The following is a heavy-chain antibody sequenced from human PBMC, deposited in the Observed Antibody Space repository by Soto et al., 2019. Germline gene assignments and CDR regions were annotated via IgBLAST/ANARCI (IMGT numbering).Heavy chain of an antibody. Sequence: GGSVKVSCKASGYTFIYYALHLVRQAPGQRLEWMGWINGGDGDRRSSQKFQGRVTITRDTSASTAYMELSSLRSEDTAVYYCTRTKTGTYSLDYWGQGTQVTVSS. CDR1: GYTFIYYA. V-gene: IGHV1-3*01. D-gene: IGHD2-21*01. J-gene: IGHJ4*02. CDR2: INGGDGDR. CDR3: TRTKTGTYSLDY.